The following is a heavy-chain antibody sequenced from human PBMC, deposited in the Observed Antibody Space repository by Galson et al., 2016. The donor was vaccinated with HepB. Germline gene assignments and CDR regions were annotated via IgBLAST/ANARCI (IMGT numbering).Heavy chain of an antibody. CDR2: TYSRSRWHT. CDR3: VRAATTLSSGWYLYYYYGMDV. V-gene: IGHV6-1*01. Sequence: CAISGDSVSSKTVAWNWIRQSPSRGLEWLGGTYSRSRWHTDYAPSMKSRITISSDTSKNQFSLQLNSVTPEDTAVYYCVRAATTLSSGWYLYYYYGMDVWGQGTTVTVSS. J-gene: IGHJ6*02. CDR1: GDSVSSKTVA. D-gene: IGHD6-19*01.